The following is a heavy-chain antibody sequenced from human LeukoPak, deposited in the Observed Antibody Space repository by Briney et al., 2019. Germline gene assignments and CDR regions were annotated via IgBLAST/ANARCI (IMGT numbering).Heavy chain of an antibody. CDR2: IIGDGSVT. Sequence: PGGSLRLSCAASGFTFSGSWMHWVRQTPGKGLVWVSRIIGDGSVTSYADSVKGRFTISRDNAKNTVYLQMNSLRDEDTAVYYCARENRIAAAGYSFDYWGQGTLVTVSS. CDR3: ARENRIAAAGYSFDY. J-gene: IGHJ4*02. V-gene: IGHV3-74*01. D-gene: IGHD6-13*01. CDR1: GFTFSGSW.